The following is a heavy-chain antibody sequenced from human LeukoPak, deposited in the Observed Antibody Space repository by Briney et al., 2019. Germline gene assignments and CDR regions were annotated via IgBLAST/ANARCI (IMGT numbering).Heavy chain of an antibody. D-gene: IGHD3-22*01. J-gene: IGHJ4*02. CDR1: GGSFSGYY. CDR3: ARFSQYFDTSSHYLDY. V-gene: IGHV4-59*08. CDR2: IFYNGGT. Sequence: TSSETLSLTCAVYGGSFSGYYWSWVRQPPGEGLEWIAYIFYNGGTNYNPSLKTRVTISVDTSKNQFSLRLNSVSAADTAVYYCARFSQYFDTSSHYLDYWGQGILVTVSS.